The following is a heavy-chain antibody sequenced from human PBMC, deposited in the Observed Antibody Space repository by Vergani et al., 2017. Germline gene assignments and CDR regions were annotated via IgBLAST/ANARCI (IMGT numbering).Heavy chain of an antibody. CDR2: IFTTGNT. CDR3: ARGYYGRGYF. Sequence: QVQLQESGPGLVKPSQTLSLICSVSCVSISSGPYYWSWIRQPAGKGLEDIGRIFTTGNTNYNPSLKSRVTMSVDTSKDQFSLNLTSVTAADTAVYYCARGYYGRGYFWGQGTLVTVSS. V-gene: IGHV4-61*02. J-gene: IGHJ4*02. D-gene: IGHD3-10*01. CDR1: CVSISSGPYY.